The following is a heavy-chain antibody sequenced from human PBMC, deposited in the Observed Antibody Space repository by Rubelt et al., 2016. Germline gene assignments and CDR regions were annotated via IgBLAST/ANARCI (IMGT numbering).Heavy chain of an antibody. Sequence: QVQLVQSGAEVKKPGASVKVSCKASGYTFTGYYMHWVRQAPGQGLEWMGWINPNSGGTNSAQKFQGRSTMTRDTSISTAYMELSRLRSDDTAVYYCARFAIGGHSSGYLFDYWGQGTLVTVSS. CDR3: ARFAIGGHSSGYLFDY. J-gene: IGHJ4*02. CDR2: INPNSGGT. V-gene: IGHV1-2*02. D-gene: IGHD3-22*01. CDR1: GYTFTGYY.